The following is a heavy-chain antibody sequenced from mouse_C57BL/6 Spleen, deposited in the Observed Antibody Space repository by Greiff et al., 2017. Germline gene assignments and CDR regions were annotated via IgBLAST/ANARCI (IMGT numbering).Heavy chain of an antibody. J-gene: IGHJ2*01. V-gene: IGHV1-82*01. CDR2: LYPGAGDP. Sequence: VQGVESGPELVKPGASVKISCKASGYAFSSSWMNWVKQRPGKGLEWIGRLYPGAGDPNYNGKFKGKATLTADKSSSTAYMQLSSLTSEDSAVYFCARWPYDGYYFDYWGQGTTLTVSS. CDR1: GYAFSSSW. D-gene: IGHD2-3*01. CDR3: ARWPYDGYYFDY.